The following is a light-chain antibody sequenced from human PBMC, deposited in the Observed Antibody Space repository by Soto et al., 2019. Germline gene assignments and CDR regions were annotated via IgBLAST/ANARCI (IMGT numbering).Light chain of an antibody. Sequence: QSALTQPRSVSGSPGQSVTISCTGTSSDVGGSNFVSWYQQHPGKAPKLMICEVNKRPSGVPDRFSGSKSGNTASLTISWLQTEDEADYYCCSYAGSYSWVFGGGTKLTVL. V-gene: IGLV2-11*01. J-gene: IGLJ2*01. CDR1: SSDVGGSNF. CDR2: EVN. CDR3: CSYAGSYSWV.